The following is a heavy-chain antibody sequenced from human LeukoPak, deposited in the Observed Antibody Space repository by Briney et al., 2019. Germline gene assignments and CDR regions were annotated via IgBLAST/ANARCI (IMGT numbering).Heavy chain of an antibody. CDR1: GGSLSGYY. V-gene: IGHV4-34*01. J-gene: IGHJ6*02. Sequence: SETLSLTCAVYGGSLSGYYWNWIRQTPGKGLEWIGEINHSGSTNCNPSLKSRVTIFLDTSKNQISLKVSSVTAADTAVYYCARGSPATTVTSANYYGMDVWGRGTTVTVSS. D-gene: IGHD4-11*01. CDR3: ARGSPATTVTSANYYGMDV. CDR2: INHSGST.